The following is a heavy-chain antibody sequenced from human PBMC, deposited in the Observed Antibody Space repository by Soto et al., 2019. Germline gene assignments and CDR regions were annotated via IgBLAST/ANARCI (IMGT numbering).Heavy chain of an antibody. CDR1: GGSISSGGYY. D-gene: IGHD1-1*01. Sequence: PSETLSLTCTVSGGSISSGGYYWSWIRQHPGKGLEWIGEIYHSGSTNYNPSLKSRVTISVDKSKNQFSLKLSSVTAADTAVYYCAILLGERRDYYYYYGMDVWGQGTTVTVPS. J-gene: IGHJ6*02. V-gene: IGHV4-31*09. CDR2: IYHSGST. CDR3: AILLGERRDYYYYYGMDV.